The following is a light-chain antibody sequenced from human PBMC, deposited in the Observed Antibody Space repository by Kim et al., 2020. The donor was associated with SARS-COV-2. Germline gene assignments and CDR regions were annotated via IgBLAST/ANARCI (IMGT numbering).Light chain of an antibody. Sequence: LAPGERATHSCRASQSVSSYLAWYQQQPGQAHRLLIYDVTNTATGIPAWFSGSGSGTDFTLTMSCLGSEEFAVYYCQQRSNWPPYTFGQGT. V-gene: IGKV3-11*01. CDR1: QSVSSY. CDR2: DVT. J-gene: IGKJ2*01. CDR3: QQRSNWPPYT.